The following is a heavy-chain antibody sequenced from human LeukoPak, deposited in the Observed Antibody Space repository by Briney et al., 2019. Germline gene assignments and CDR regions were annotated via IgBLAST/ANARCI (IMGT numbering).Heavy chain of an antibody. CDR2: ISGSGGST. V-gene: IGHV3-23*01. CDR1: GFTFSSYG. CDR3: AKRESKVYYYDSSVDY. Sequence: GGSLRLSCAASGFTFSSYGMSWVRQAPGKGLEWVSAISGSGGSTYYADSVKGRFTISRDNSKNTLYLQMNSLRAEDTAVYYCAKRESKVYYYDSSVDYWGQGTLVTVSS. J-gene: IGHJ4*02. D-gene: IGHD3-22*01.